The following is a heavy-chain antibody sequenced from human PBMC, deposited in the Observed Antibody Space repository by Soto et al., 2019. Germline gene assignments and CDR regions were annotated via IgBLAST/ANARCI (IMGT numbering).Heavy chain of an antibody. CDR3: AHGAVTTFFDY. CDR1: GFSLSTSGVG. D-gene: IGHD4-17*01. Sequence: QITLKESGPTRVRPTQTLTLTGTCSGFSLSTSGVGVGWIRQPPGKALEWLALIYWDDDKGYSPSLKSRLTITKDTSKNQVVLTMTNMDPVDTATYYCAHGAVTTFFDYWGQGTLVTVSS. CDR2: IYWDDDK. V-gene: IGHV2-5*02. J-gene: IGHJ4*02.